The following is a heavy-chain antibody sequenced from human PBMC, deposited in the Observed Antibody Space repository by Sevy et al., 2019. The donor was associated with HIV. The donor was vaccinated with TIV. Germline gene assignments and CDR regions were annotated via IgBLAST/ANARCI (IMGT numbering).Heavy chain of an antibody. Sequence: GGSLRLSCAASEFIFISYAMSWVRQAPAKGLEWVSSISGSGGSTYYADSVKGRFTVSRDNSKNMLYLQMNSLRAEDTAVYYCAKEELSGFYWGQGTLVTVSS. D-gene: IGHD6-19*01. CDR2: ISGSGGST. V-gene: IGHV3-23*01. J-gene: IGHJ4*02. CDR1: EFIFISYA. CDR3: AKEELSGFY.